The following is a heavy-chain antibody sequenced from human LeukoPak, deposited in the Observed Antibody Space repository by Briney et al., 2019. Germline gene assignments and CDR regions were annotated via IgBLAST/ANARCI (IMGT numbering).Heavy chain of an antibody. CDR2: IYSGGST. D-gene: IGHD3-22*01. J-gene: IGHJ4*02. CDR1: GFTVSSNY. V-gene: IGHV3-66*01. Sequence: PGGSLRLSCAASGFTVSSNYMSWVRQAPGKGLEWVSVIYSGGSTYYADSVKGRFTISRDNSKNTLYLQMNSLRAEDTAVYYCARVVILEYYFDYWGQGTLVTVSS. CDR3: ARVVILEYYFDY.